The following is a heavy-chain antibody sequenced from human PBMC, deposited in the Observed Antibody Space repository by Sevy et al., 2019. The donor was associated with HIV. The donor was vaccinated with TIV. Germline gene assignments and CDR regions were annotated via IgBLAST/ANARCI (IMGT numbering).Heavy chain of an antibody. CDR1: GGSISSYC. D-gene: IGHD2-2*01. V-gene: IGHV4-59*01. Sequence: SETLSLTCTVSGGSISSYCWSWIRQPPGKGLEWIGYIYYSGSTNHNPSLKSRVTISVDTSKNQFSLKLSSVTAADTAVYYCARDMLGYCSSTSCYAEGYFDYWGQGTLVTVSS. CDR2: IYYSGST. J-gene: IGHJ4*02. CDR3: ARDMLGYCSSTSCYAEGYFDY.